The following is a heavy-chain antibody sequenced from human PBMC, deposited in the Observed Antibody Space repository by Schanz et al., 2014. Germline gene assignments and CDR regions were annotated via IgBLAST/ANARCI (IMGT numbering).Heavy chain of an antibody. CDR1: GYTFTSDP. CDR3: TRGGYSYALSAFDI. J-gene: IGHJ3*02. D-gene: IGHD5-18*01. Sequence: QVQLVQSGAEVKKPGASVKVSCKASGYTFTSDPMHWVRQAPGQGLEWMGWITAYNGDTNYALKLQGRVTMTTDTSTGTAYMELRSLRSDDTALYYCTRGGYSYALSAFDIWGQGTMVTVSS. V-gene: IGHV1-18*04. CDR2: ITAYNGDT.